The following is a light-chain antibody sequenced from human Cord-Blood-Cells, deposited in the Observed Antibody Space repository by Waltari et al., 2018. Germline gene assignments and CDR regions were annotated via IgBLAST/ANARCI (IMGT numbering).Light chain of an antibody. V-gene: IGKV1-33*01. Sequence: DIQMTQSPSSPSASVRDSVTITCQASQDISHYLNWNQQKPGKAPKLLIYDASNLETGVPSRFSGSGSGTDFTFTISSLQPEDIATYYCQQYDNLLITFGQGTRLEIK. CDR2: DAS. CDR3: QQYDNLLIT. CDR1: QDISHY. J-gene: IGKJ5*01.